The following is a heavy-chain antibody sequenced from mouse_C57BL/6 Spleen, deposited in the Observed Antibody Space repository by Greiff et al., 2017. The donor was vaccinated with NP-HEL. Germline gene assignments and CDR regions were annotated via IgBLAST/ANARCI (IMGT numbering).Heavy chain of an antibody. CDR1: GYTFTSYW. CDR2: IDPSDSYT. Sequence: VKLQQPGAELVMPGASVKLSCKASGYTFTSYWMHWVKQRPGQGLEWIGEIDPSDSYTNYNQKFKGKSTLTVDKSSSTAYMQLSSLTSEDSAVYYCARKRDITTGWYFDVWGTGTTVTVSS. V-gene: IGHV1-69*01. J-gene: IGHJ1*03. D-gene: IGHD1-1*01. CDR3: ARKRDITTGWYFDV.